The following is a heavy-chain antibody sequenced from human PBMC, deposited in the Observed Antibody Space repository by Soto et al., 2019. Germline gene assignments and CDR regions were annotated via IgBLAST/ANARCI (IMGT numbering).Heavy chain of an antibody. CDR1: GFTFSSYW. Sequence: GGSLRLSCAASGFTFSSYWMHWVRQAPGKGLVWVSRINSDGSSTSYADSVKGRFTISRDNAKNTLYLQMNSLRAEDTAVYYCARVIPVYDHHYYYYGMDVWGQAPTVTV. J-gene: IGHJ6*02. CDR3: ARVIPVYDHHYYYYGMDV. V-gene: IGHV3-74*01. D-gene: IGHD5-12*01. CDR2: INSDGSST.